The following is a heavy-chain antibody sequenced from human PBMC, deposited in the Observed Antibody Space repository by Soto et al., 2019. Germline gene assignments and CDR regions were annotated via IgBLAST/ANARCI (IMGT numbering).Heavy chain of an antibody. CDR2: IYYSGST. CDR3: AREYSGRQLYYFYGMDV. Sequence: SQTMSHIRTVADGSISSLSYYCIRNQQPPGKGREWIGSIYYSGSTYYNPSLKCRVTISVDTSKNQFSLKLSSVTAADTAVYYCAREYSGRQLYYFYGMDVWGKGTTVTVSS. D-gene: IGHD1-26*01. V-gene: IGHV4-39*02. CDR1: DGSISSLSYY. J-gene: IGHJ6*04.